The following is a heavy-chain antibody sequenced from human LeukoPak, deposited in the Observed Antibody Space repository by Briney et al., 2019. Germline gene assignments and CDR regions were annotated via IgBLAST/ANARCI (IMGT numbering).Heavy chain of an antibody. D-gene: IGHD6-19*01. CDR3: AKPCRSGLSPFDAFDI. J-gene: IGHJ3*02. Sequence: GGSLRLSCAASGFAFNTYAMSWVRQAPGKGLEWVSALSGSGSSTYYADSVKGRFTISRDNSKNTLYLQMNSLRAEDTAVYYCAKPCRSGLSPFDAFDIWGQGTMVTVSS. CDR1: GFAFNTYA. V-gene: IGHV3-23*01. CDR2: LSGSGSST.